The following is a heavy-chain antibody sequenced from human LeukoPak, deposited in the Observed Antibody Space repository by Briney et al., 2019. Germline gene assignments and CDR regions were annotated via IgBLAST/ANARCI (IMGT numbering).Heavy chain of an antibody. V-gene: IGHV4-59*01. J-gene: IGHJ3*02. Sequence: SETLSLTCTVSGGSISSYYWSWIRQPPGKGLEWIGYIYYSGSTNYNPSLKSRVTISVDTSKNQFSLKLSSVTAADTAVYYCARAPYYYGSGYDAFDIWGQGTMVTVSS. CDR3: ARAPYYYGSGYDAFDI. D-gene: IGHD3-10*01. CDR1: GGSISSYY. CDR2: IYYSGST.